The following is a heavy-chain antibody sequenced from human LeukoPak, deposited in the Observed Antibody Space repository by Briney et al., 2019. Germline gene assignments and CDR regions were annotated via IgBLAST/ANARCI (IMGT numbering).Heavy chain of an antibody. V-gene: IGHV4-39*07. J-gene: IGHJ5*02. CDR2: IYYSGST. Sequence: PSETLSLTCTVSGGSISSSSYYWGWIRRPPGKGLEWIGSIYYSGSTYYNPSLKSRVTISVDTSKNQFSLKLSSVTAADTAVYYCSVVLTGYLGWFDPWGQGTLVTVSS. CDR3: SVVLTGYLGWFDP. D-gene: IGHD3-9*01. CDR1: GGSISSSSYY.